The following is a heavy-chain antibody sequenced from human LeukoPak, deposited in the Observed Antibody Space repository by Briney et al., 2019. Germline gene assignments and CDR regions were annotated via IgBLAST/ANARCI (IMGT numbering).Heavy chain of an antibody. Sequence: GGSLRLTCAASGFTFTDYWMTWVRQVPGKGLEWVANINRAGIESYYVDSVKGRFTISRDNAEKSLYLQMDSLRVDDTAVYYCARVGTWELQRVFDNWGQGTLVTVSS. V-gene: IGHV3-7*01. J-gene: IGHJ4*02. CDR1: GFTFTDYW. CDR3: ARVGTWELQRVFDN. D-gene: IGHD1-26*01. CDR2: INRAGIES.